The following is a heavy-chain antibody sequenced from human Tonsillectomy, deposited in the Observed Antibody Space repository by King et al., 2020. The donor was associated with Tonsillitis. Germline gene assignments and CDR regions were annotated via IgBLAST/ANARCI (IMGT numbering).Heavy chain of an antibody. D-gene: IGHD2-15*01. Sequence: QEQLVQSGAEVKKPGSSVKVSCKASGGTFSSYAISWVRQAPGQGLEWMGRIIPVLDIANHAQKFQGRVTITADKSTSTAYMELSSLRSEDTAVYYCARDPVVAGTLSCDGIDVWGQGTTVTVSS. J-gene: IGHJ6*02. CDR3: ARDPVVAGTLSCDGIDV. CDR1: GGTFSSYA. CDR2: IIPVLDIA. V-gene: IGHV1-69*09.